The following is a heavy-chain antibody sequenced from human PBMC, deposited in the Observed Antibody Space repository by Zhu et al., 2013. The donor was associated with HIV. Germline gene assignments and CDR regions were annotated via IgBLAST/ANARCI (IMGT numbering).Heavy chain of an antibody. CDR2: INPDGRGP. V-gene: IGHV1-2*02. CDR1: ANIFSGYY. D-gene: IGHD6-19*01. Sequence: QEQLVQSGAEVKKPGASVKVSCKASANIFSGYYIHWVRQGPGQGLEWLGWINPDGRGPHFAHKFQGRITMSRDTSINTAYVELNNLTSDDTAVYYCAREKAEGCGSGPCHSHHYDYWGQGTQVTVSS. CDR3: AREKAEGCGSGPCHSHHYDY. J-gene: IGHJ4*02.